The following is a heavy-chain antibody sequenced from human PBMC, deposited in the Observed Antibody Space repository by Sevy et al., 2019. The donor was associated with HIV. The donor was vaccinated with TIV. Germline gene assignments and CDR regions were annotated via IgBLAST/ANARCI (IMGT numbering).Heavy chain of an antibody. Sequence: GGSLRLSCAASGFTFSSYWMSWVRQAPGKGLEWVANIKQDGSEKNYVDSVKGRFTISRDNAKNSLYLQMNSLRADDTAVYCCARVRVMGSYWGQGTLVTVSS. CDR1: GFTFSSYW. CDR2: IKQDGSEK. CDR3: ARVRVMGSY. J-gene: IGHJ4*02. D-gene: IGHD3-16*01. V-gene: IGHV3-7*01.